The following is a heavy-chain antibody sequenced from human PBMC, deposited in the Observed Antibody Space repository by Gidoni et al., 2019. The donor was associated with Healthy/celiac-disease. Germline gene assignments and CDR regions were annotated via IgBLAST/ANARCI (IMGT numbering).Heavy chain of an antibody. CDR2: INSGGSST. CDR3: ARDYYDSSGYYHTAGFDY. V-gene: IGHV3-74*01. D-gene: IGHD3-22*01. Sequence: EVQLVESGGGLVQPGGSLRLSCAASVFTFSSYSRHWVRQAPGKGLVWVSHINSGGSSTTYADSVKGRFTISRDNAKNTLYLQMNSLRAEDTAVYYCARDYYDSSGYYHTAGFDYWGQGTLVTVSS. J-gene: IGHJ4*02. CDR1: VFTFSSYS.